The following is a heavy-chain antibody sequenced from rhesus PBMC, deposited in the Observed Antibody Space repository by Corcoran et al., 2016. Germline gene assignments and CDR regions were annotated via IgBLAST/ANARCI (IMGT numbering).Heavy chain of an antibody. J-gene: IGHJ4*01. CDR2: IYWDDDK. D-gene: IGHD4-29*01. Sequence: QESGPALVKPTQTLTLTCTFSGFSISTNGMGVGWIRQPPGKALEWLALIYWDDDKYYSTSLKSRLTISKDTSKNQVVFTMTNMDPVDTATYFCARRPHYGNFDYWGQGVLVIVSS. CDR3: ARRPHYGNFDY. V-gene: IGHV2-174*01. CDR1: GFSISTNGMG.